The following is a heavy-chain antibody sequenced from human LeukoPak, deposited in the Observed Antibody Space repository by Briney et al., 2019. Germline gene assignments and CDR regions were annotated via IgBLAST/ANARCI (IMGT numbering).Heavy chain of an antibody. CDR2: IFYSGSA. V-gene: IGHV4-39*01. J-gene: IGHJ4*02. CDR3: AKQSATSSVNDY. Sequence: PSETLSLTCTVSGGSISSSSYYWGWIRQPPGNGLEWIVSIFYSGSAYYNPSLKSRVTISIDTSKNQFSLKLNSVTAADTAVYYCAKQSATSSVNDYWGQGTLVTVSS. D-gene: IGHD4-17*01. CDR1: GGSISSSSYY.